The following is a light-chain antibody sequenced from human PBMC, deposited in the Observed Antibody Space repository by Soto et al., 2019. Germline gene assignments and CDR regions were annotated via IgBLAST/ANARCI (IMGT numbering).Light chain of an antibody. J-gene: IGLJ1*01. CDR1: SSDVGGYNF. CDR2: DVS. CDR3: TSYTSSFTYV. V-gene: IGLV2-14*03. Sequence: QSVLTQPASVSGSPGQSITISCTGTSSDVGGYNFVSWYQHHPGKAPKLIIYDVSNRPSGVSNRFSGSKSGNTASLTISGLQAEDEADYYCTSYTSSFTYVFGTGTQLTVL.